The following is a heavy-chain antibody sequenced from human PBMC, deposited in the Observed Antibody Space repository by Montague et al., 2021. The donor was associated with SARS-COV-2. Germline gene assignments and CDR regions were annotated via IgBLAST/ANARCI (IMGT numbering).Heavy chain of an antibody. CDR3: ARATVDINMILVVITSVNHYFDS. D-gene: IGHD3-22*01. CDR2: INHSGST. CDR1: GGSFSGYY. Sequence: SETLSLTCAVYGGSFSGYYWTWIRQSPGKGLEWIGEINHSGSTNYSPSLESRVAISVDTSKNQFSLKLNSVTAADTAIYYWARATVDINMILVVITSVNHYFDSWGQGTLVTVSP. V-gene: IGHV4-34*01. J-gene: IGHJ4*02.